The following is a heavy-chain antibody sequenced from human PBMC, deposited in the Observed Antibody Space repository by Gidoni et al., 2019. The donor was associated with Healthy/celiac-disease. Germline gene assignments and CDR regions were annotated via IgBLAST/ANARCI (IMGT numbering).Heavy chain of an antibody. CDR2: ISGSGGST. J-gene: IGHJ6*03. V-gene: IGHV3-23*01. D-gene: IGHD3-3*02. Sequence: EVQLLESGGGLVQHGGSLRLSCAASGFTFSSSAMSWVRQAPGKGLEWVSAISGSGGSTYYADSVKGRFTISRDNSKNTLYLQMNSLRAEDTAVYYCAKAPPGSIFGVVYYYMDVWGKGTTVTVSS. CDR1: GFTFSSSA. CDR3: AKAPPGSIFGVVYYYMDV.